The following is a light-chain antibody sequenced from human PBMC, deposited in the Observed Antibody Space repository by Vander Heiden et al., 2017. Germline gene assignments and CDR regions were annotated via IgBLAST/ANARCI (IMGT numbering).Light chain of an antibody. CDR1: QSVSTY. CDR3: QQRSDWPAS. CDR2: DAS. Sequence: EIVFTPYPATLSLSPGERATLSCRASQSVSTYLAWYQQKPGQAPRLLIYDASNRATGVPARFSGSGSERDFTLTVSSLEPEDFAIYYCQQRSDWPASFGGGTMVEIK. J-gene: IGKJ4*01. V-gene: IGKV3-11*02.